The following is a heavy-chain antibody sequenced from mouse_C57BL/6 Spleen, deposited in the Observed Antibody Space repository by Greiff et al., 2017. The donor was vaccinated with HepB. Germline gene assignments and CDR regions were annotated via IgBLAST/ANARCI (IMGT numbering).Heavy chain of an antibody. J-gene: IGHJ3*01. CDR1: GYTFTSYW. CDR2: IDPSDSYT. V-gene: IGHV1-69*01. CDR3: ARKGGRGFAY. Sequence: VQLQQPGAELVMPGASVKLSCKASGYTFTSYWMHWVKQRPGQGLEWIGEIDPSDSYTNYNQKFKGKSTLTVDKSSSTAYMQLSSLTSEDSAFYYCARKGGRGFAYWGQGTLVTVSA. D-gene: IGHD3-3*01.